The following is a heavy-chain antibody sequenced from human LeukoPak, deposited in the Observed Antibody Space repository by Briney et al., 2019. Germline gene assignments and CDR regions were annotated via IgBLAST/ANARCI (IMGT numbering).Heavy chain of an antibody. CDR3: ARENSGYDSYYFDY. V-gene: IGHV4-30-4*08. J-gene: IGHJ4*02. CDR2: IYYSGST. D-gene: IGHD5-12*01. Sequence: SETLSLTCTVSGGSISSGDYYWSWIRQPPGKGLEWIGYIYYSGSTYYNPSLKSRVTISVDTSKNQFSLKLSSVTAAGTAVYYCARENSGYDSYYFDYWGQGTLVTVSS. CDR1: GGSISSGDYY.